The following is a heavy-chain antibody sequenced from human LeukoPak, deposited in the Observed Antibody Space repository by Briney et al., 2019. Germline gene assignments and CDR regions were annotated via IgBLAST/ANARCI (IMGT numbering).Heavy chain of an antibody. CDR3: ARANFRYCSSSTCLFDY. Sequence: ASVKVSSKASGYTFTDYYMHWVRQAPGQGFEWMGWINPNDGDTNYAQKFQGRVTMTRDTSISTAHMEVSRLRSDDTAVYYCARANFRYCSSSTCLFDYWGQGTLVTVSS. CDR1: GYTFTDYY. J-gene: IGHJ4*02. V-gene: IGHV1-2*02. CDR2: INPNDGDT. D-gene: IGHD2-2*01.